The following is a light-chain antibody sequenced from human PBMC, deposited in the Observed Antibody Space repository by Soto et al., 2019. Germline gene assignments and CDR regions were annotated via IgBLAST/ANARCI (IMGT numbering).Light chain of an antibody. Sequence: QCAVAQPASVSGAAGQASTISCTGTSSDVGGYNYVSWYQQHPAKAPKLMIYDVSNRPSGVSNRFSGSKSGNTATLTISGLQAEDEADYYCSSYTSSSTLGVFGTGTKVTVL. CDR2: DVS. V-gene: IGLV2-14*01. J-gene: IGLJ1*01. CDR3: SSYTSSSTLGV. CDR1: SSDVGGYNY.